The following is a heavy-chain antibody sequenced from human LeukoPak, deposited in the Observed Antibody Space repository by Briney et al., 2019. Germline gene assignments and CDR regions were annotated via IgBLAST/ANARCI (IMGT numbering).Heavy chain of an antibody. CDR2: ISGSGGST. J-gene: IGHJ6*03. Sequence: GGSLRLSCAASGFTFSSYAMSWVRQAPGEGLEWVSAISGSGGSTYYADSVKGRFTISRDNSKNTLYLQMNSLRAEDTAVYYCAMAARNYYYYYMDVWGKGTTVTVSS. CDR3: AMAARNYYYYYMDV. CDR1: GFTFSSYA. V-gene: IGHV3-23*01. D-gene: IGHD6-6*01.